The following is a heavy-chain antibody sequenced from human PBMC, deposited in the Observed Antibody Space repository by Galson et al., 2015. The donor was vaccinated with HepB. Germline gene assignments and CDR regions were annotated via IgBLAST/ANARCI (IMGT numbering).Heavy chain of an antibody. CDR1: GFTFSSYS. J-gene: IGHJ6*03. D-gene: IGHD6-6*01. V-gene: IGHV3-48*02. CDR3: ARVGRQLRAYYYMDV. Sequence: SLRLSCAASGFTFSSYSMNWVRQAPGKGLEWVSYISSSSSTIYYADSVKGRFTISRDNAKNSLYLQMNSLRDEDTAVYYCARVGRQLRAYYYMDVWGKGTTVTVSS. CDR2: ISSSSSTI.